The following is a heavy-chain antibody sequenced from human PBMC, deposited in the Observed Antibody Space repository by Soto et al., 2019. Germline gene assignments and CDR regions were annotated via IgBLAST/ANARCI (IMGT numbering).Heavy chain of an antibody. Sequence: QVQLQESGPGLIKPSETLSLTCTVSGDSISSYYWSWIRQPPGKGLEWIGFIYYSGNTNYNPSLKSRVTMSIDTSTNQFSLKLSSVTAADTAVYYCARDQGIGASGPFDYWGLGSPVTVSS. V-gene: IGHV4-59*01. J-gene: IGHJ4*02. CDR3: ARDQGIGASGPFDY. CDR1: GDSISSYY. CDR2: IYYSGNT. D-gene: IGHD6-13*01.